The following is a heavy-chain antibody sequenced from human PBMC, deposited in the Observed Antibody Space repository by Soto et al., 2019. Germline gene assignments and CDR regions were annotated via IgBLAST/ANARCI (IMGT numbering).Heavy chain of an antibody. CDR3: AADYLRHNSLNGYYYSYGMDV. CDR2: IGSNGADK. D-gene: IGHD4-17*01. J-gene: IGHJ6*02. V-gene: IGHV3-23*01. Sequence: GGSLRLSCAASGITFSTYAMSWVRRAPGKGLEWVSTIGSNGADKQYADFVKGRFTVSRDSSKSTLSLQMNSLRAEDTAVYYCAADYLRHNSLNGYYYSYGMDVWGQGTTVTAP. CDR1: GITFSTYA.